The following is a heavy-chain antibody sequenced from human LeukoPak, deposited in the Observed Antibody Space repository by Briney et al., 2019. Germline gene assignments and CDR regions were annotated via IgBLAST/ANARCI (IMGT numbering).Heavy chain of an antibody. CDR1: GFTFSGFW. J-gene: IGHJ4*02. Sequence: PGGSLRLSCAASGFTFSGFWMSWVRQAPGKGLEWVANIKKDGSQKYYVDSVEGRFTISRDNAKNSLYLQMDSLRADDTAVYYCTRVFGGYDVSDYWGQGTLVTVSS. CDR3: TRVFGGYDVSDY. D-gene: IGHD3-3*01. CDR2: IKKDGSQK. V-gene: IGHV3-7*03.